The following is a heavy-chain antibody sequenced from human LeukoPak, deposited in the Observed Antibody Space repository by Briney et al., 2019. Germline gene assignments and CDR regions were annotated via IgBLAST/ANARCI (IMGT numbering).Heavy chain of an antibody. Sequence: SETLSLTCAVYGGSFSGYYWSWIRQPPGKGLEWIGEINHSGSTNYNPSLKSRVTISVDTSKNQFSLKLSSVTAADTAVYYCATSLLLMGAYAFDIWGQGTMVTVSS. D-gene: IGHD2-15*01. J-gene: IGHJ3*02. CDR3: ATSLLLMGAYAFDI. V-gene: IGHV4-34*01. CDR2: INHSGST. CDR1: GGSFSGYY.